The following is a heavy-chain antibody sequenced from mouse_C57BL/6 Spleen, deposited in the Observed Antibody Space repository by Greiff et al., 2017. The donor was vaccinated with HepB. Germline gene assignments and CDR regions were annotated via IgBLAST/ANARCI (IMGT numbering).Heavy chain of an antibody. CDR2: INPNNGGT. Sequence: EVQLQQSGPELVKPGASVKIPCKASGYTFTDYNMDWVKQSHGKSLEWIGDINPNNGGTNYNQKFKGKATLTVDKSSSTAYMELRSLTSGDTAVYYCARVWLRRGYYAMDYWGQGTSVTVSS. J-gene: IGHJ4*01. V-gene: IGHV1-18*01. CDR3: ARVWLRRGYYAMDY. CDR1: GYTFTDYN. D-gene: IGHD2-2*01.